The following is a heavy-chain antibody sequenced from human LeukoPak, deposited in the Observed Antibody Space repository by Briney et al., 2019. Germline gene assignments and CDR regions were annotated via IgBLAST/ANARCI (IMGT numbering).Heavy chain of an antibody. V-gene: IGHV4-39*01. J-gene: IGHJ6*03. CDR2: IYYSGST. CDR3: ARRPVTTTKYYYYMDV. Sequence: SETLSLTCTVSGGSISSSSYYWGWIRQPPGKGLEWIGSIYYSGSTYYNPSLKSRVTISVDTSKNQFSLKLSSVTAADTAVYYCARRPVTTTKYYYYMDVWGKGTTVTVSS. CDR1: GGSISSSSYY. D-gene: IGHD4-11*01.